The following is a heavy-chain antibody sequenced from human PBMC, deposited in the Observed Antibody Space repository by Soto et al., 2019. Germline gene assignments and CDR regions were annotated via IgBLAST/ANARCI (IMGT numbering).Heavy chain of an antibody. Sequence: TGGSLRLSCAASGFTFSSYAMSWVRQAPGKGLEWVSAISGSGGSTYYADSVKGRFTISRDNSKNTLYLQMNSLRAEDTAVYYCALLEGYSSGWYYYYGMDVWGQGTTVTVSS. J-gene: IGHJ6*02. V-gene: IGHV3-23*01. CDR2: ISGSGGST. D-gene: IGHD6-19*01. CDR1: GFTFSSYA. CDR3: ALLEGYSSGWYYYYGMDV.